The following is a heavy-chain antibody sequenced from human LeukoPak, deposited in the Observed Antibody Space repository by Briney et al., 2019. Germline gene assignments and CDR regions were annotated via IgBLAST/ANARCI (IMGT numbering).Heavy chain of an antibody. Sequence: PGGSLRLSCAASGFTFSSYGMHWVRQAPGKGLEWVAVISYDGSNKYYADSVKGRFTISRDNSKNTLYLQMNSLRAEDTAVYYXXXDRIAAFDYWGQGTLVTVSS. CDR3: XXDRIAAFDY. J-gene: IGHJ4*02. D-gene: IGHD6-6*01. CDR2: ISYDGSNK. V-gene: IGHV3-30*03. CDR1: GFTFSSYG.